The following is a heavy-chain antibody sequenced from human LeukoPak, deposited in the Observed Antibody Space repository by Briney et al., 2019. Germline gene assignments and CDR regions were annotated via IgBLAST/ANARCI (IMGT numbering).Heavy chain of an antibody. J-gene: IGHJ5*02. CDR2: IIPIFDTA. CDR1: GGTFSSYA. D-gene: IGHD6-13*01. V-gene: IGHV1-69*13. Sequence: ASVKVSCKASGGTFSSYAISWVRQAPGQGLEWMGGIIPIFDTANYAQKFQGRVTITADESTSTAYMELSSLRSEDTAVYYCARGLSGYSSSWYWFDPWGQGTLVTASS. CDR3: ARGLSGYSSSWYWFDP.